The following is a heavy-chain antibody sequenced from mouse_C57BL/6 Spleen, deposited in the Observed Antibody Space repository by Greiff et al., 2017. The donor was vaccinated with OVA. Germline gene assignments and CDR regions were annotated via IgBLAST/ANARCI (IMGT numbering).Heavy chain of an antibody. Sequence: VQLQQSGPELVKPGASVKISCKASGYTFTDYYMNWVKQSHGKSLEWIGDINPNNGGTSYNQKFKGKATLTVDKSSSTAYMELRSLTSEDAAVYYCARGSGTVVARDWYFDVWGTGTTVTVSS. J-gene: IGHJ1*03. D-gene: IGHD1-1*01. CDR3: ARGSGTVVARDWYFDV. CDR2: INPNNGGT. V-gene: IGHV1-26*01. CDR1: GYTFTDYY.